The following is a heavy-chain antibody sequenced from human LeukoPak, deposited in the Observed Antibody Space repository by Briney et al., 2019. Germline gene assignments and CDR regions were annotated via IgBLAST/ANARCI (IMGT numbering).Heavy chain of an antibody. V-gene: IGHV1-69*04. J-gene: IGHJ6*02. D-gene: IGHD1-26*01. Sequence: GASVKVSCKASGYTFTSYAMHWVRQAPGQGLEWMGRIIPILGIANYAQKFQGRVTITADKSTSTAYMELSSLRSEDTAVYYCARETPMSIVGASYYYYYGMDVWGQGTTVTVSS. CDR2: IIPILGIA. CDR1: GYTFTSYA. CDR3: ARETPMSIVGASYYYYYGMDV.